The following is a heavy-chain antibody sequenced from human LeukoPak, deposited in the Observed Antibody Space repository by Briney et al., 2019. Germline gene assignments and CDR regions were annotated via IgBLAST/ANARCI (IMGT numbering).Heavy chain of an antibody. V-gene: IGHV3-33*01. CDR1: GFTFSSYG. D-gene: IGHD6-13*01. CDR2: IWYDGSNK. J-gene: IGHJ6*02. Sequence: GGSLRLSCAASGFTFSSYGMHWVRQAPGKGLEWVAVIWYDGSNKYYADSVKGRFTISRDNSKNTLYLQMNSLRAEDTAVYYCARDMSSSSWDYGMDVWGQGTTVTVSS. CDR3: ARDMSSSSWDYGMDV.